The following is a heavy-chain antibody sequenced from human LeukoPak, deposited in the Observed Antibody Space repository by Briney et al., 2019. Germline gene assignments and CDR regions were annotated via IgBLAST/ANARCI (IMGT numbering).Heavy chain of an antibody. CDR1: GYSFTRYW. D-gene: IGHD3-3*01. CDR3: ARRSGPFDY. CDR2: IYPGDSDA. J-gene: IGHJ4*02. Sequence: GESLKISCKGSGYSFTRYWIAWVRQMPGKGLGCMGIIYPGDSDARYRPSFQGQVTISADKSINTVYLQWSSLKASDTAMYYCARRSGPFDYWGQGTLVTVSS. V-gene: IGHV5-51*01.